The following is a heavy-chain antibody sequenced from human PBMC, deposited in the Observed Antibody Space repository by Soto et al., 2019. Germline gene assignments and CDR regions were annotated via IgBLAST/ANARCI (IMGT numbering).Heavy chain of an antibody. V-gene: IGHV4-59*01. CDR1: GGSISIYY. Sequence: PSETLSLTCTVSGGSISIYYWSWIRHPPGKGLEWIGYIYYSGSTNYNPSLKSRVTISVDTSKNQFSLKLSSVTAADTAVYYCAREFPGYYDSSGYNYYGMDVWGQGTTVTVSS. CDR2: IYYSGST. D-gene: IGHD3-22*01. CDR3: AREFPGYYDSSGYNYYGMDV. J-gene: IGHJ6*02.